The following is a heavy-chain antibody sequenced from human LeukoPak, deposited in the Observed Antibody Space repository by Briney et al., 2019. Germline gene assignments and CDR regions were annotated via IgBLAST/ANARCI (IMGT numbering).Heavy chain of an antibody. Sequence: SGGSLRLSCAASGFTFSSYAMSWVRQAPGKGLEWVSAISGSGGSTYYADSVKGRFTISRDNAKNSLYLQMNSLRAEDTAVYYCARVIGGYCTNGVCYSDYGMDVWGQGTTVTVSS. D-gene: IGHD2-8*01. CDR1: GFTFSSYA. V-gene: IGHV3-23*01. CDR3: ARVIGGYCTNGVCYSDYGMDV. J-gene: IGHJ6*02. CDR2: ISGSGGST.